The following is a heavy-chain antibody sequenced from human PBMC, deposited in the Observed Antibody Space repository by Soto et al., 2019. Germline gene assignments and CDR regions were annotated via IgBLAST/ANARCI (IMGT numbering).Heavy chain of an antibody. J-gene: IGHJ3*02. CDR1: GFTFSSYW. V-gene: IGHV3-7*01. Sequence: GGSLRLSCAASGFTFSSYWMSWVRQAPGKWLEWVANIKQDGSEKYYVDSVKGRFTISRDNAKNSLYLQMNSLRAEDTAVYYCASAVATVSYDAFDIWGQGTMVTVSS. CDR2: IKQDGSEK. D-gene: IGHD5-12*01. CDR3: ASAVATVSYDAFDI.